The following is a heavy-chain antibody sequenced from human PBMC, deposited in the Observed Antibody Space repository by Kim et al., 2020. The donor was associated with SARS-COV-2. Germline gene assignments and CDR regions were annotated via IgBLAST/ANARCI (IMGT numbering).Heavy chain of an antibody. D-gene: IGHD2-2*01. CDR1: GYSFTSYW. Sequence: GASLKISCKGSGYSFTSYWIGWVRQMPGKGLEWMGIIYPGDSDTRYSPSFQGQVTISADKSISTAYLQWSSLKASDTAMYYCARTIVVPAAMAYYFDYWGQGTLVTVSS. V-gene: IGHV5-51*01. CDR2: IYPGDSDT. CDR3: ARTIVVPAAMAYYFDY. J-gene: IGHJ4*02.